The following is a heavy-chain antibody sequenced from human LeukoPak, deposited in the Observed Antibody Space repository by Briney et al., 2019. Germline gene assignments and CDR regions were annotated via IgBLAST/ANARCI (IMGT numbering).Heavy chain of an antibody. CDR3: ARGVEPLAANTLAY. V-gene: IGHV3-53*01. CDR2: LYSDGNT. D-gene: IGHD1-14*01. Sequence: GGSPRLSCAASGFTVITNDMTWVRQAPGKGPEWVSVLYSDGNTKYADSVQGRFTISRDNSKNTLYLEMNSLSPDDTAVYYCARGVEPLAANTLAYWGQGTLVTVSS. CDR1: GFTVITND. J-gene: IGHJ4*02.